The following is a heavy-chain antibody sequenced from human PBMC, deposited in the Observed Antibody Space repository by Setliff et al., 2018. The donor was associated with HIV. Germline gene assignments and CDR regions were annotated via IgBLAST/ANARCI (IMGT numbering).Heavy chain of an antibody. V-gene: IGHV3-15*01. CDR3: STGPSRVSDGIADF. CDR2: IKSNSDGGTS. CDR1: GFTFSNYA. J-gene: IGHJ4*02. Sequence: PGGSLRLSCAASGFTFSNYAMTWVRQAPGKGLEWVGRIKSNSDGGTSDYAAAVKDRFSFSRDDSKSILYLQMNSLEIEDTAVYFCSTGPSRVSDGIADFWGPGTLVTVSS.